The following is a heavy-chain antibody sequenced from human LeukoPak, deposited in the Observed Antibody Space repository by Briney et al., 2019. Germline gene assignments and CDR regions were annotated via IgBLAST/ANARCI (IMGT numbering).Heavy chain of an antibody. D-gene: IGHD3-9*01. CDR1: GGSISSSSYY. Sequence: SETLSLTCTVSGGSISSSSYYWGWIRQPPGKGLEGIGRIDYSGSTYYNPSLKSRVTISVAPSKNQFSLRLGSVTAADTAVYYCARGSDILAGYSLGWFDPWGQGTLVTVSS. J-gene: IGHJ5*02. CDR2: IDYSGST. CDR3: ARGSDILAGYSLGWFDP. V-gene: IGHV4-39*07.